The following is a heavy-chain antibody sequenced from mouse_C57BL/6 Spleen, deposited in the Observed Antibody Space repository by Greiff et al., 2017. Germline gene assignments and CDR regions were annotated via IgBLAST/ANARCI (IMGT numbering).Heavy chain of an antibody. CDR2: ISYSGST. CDR3: ARRRDYYGSSYEGAMDY. D-gene: IGHD1-1*01. Sequence: EVKLEESGPGLAKPSQTLSLTCSVTGYSITSDYWNWIRKFPGNKLEYMGDISYSGSTYYNPSLKSRISITRDTSNNQYYLQVHSVTTEDTATYYCARRRDYYGSSYEGAMDYWGQGTSVTVSS. J-gene: IGHJ4*01. CDR1: GYSITSDY. V-gene: IGHV3-8*01.